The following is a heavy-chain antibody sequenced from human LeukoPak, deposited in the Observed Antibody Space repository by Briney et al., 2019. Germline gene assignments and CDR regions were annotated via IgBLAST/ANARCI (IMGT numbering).Heavy chain of an antibody. V-gene: IGHV3-48*02. Sequence: GESLRLSCAASGFTFSSYSMNWVRQAPGKGLEWVAHSSYDRTTIYYADSVKDRFTISRDNAKNSLYLQINILRDEDTAVYYCARWEGSGWHLAWGQGTLVTVSS. CDR3: ARWEGSGWHLA. J-gene: IGHJ5*02. D-gene: IGHD6-19*01. CDR1: GFTFSSYS. CDR2: SSYDRTTI.